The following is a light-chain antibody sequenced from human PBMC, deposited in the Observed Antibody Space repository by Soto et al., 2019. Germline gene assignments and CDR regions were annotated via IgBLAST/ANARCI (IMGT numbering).Light chain of an antibody. CDR3: QHFNCYSEA. CDR1: QTISSW. Sequence: DIPMTQSPSTLSGSVGDRVTITCRASQTISSWLAWYQQKPGKAPKLLIYKASTLKSGVPSRFSGSGSGTEFNLTSSRLEPDDLATYYWQHFNCYSEAVGQGTKVELK. CDR2: KAS. V-gene: IGKV1-5*03. J-gene: IGKJ1*01.